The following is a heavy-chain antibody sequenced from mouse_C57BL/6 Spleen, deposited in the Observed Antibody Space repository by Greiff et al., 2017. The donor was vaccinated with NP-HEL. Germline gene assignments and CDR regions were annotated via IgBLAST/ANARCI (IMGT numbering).Heavy chain of an antibody. Sequence: VQLQQSGPGLVQPSQSLSITCTVSGFSLTSYGVHWVRQSPGKGLEWLGVIWSGGSTDYNAAFISRLSISKDNSKSQVFFKMNSLQADDTAIYYCARRFDYDENYYAMDYWGQGTSVTVSS. V-gene: IGHV2-2*01. J-gene: IGHJ4*01. CDR1: GFSLTSYG. D-gene: IGHD2-4*01. CDR2: IWSGGST. CDR3: ARRFDYDENYYAMDY.